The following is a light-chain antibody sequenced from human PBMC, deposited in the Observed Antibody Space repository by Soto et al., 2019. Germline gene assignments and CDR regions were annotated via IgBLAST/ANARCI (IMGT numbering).Light chain of an antibody. V-gene: IGLV9-49*01. CDR2: VGTGGIVG. CDR3: GADHGSGNNCVGV. J-gene: IGLJ2*01. CDR1: SGYSNYK. Sequence: QSVLTQPPSASASLGASVTLTCTLSSGYSNYKVDWYQQRPGKGRRFVMRVGTGGIVGSKGDGIPDRFSVLGSGLNRYLTIKNIQEEDESDYHCGADHGSGNNCVGVFGEGTKLTVL.